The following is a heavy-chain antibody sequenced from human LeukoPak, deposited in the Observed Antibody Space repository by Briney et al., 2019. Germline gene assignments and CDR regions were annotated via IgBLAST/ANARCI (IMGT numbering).Heavy chain of an antibody. V-gene: IGHV1-18*01. D-gene: IGHD3-22*01. CDR2: ISAYNGNT. J-gene: IGHJ4*02. CDR1: GYTFTSYG. Sequence: ASVKVSCKASGYTFTSYGINWVRQAPGQGLEWMGWISAYNGNTNYAQKLQGRVTMTTDTSTSTAYMELRSLRSDDTAVYYCARVSPGSTYYYDSSGYWTGLNFDYWGQGTLVTVSS. CDR3: ARVSPGSTYYYDSSGYWTGLNFDY.